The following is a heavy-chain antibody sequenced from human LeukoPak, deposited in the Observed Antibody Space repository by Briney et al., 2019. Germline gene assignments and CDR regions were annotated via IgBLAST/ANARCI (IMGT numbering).Heavy chain of an antibody. Sequence: GGSLRLSCAASGFTFSSYGMSWVRQAPGRGLEWVSSIRGSGGNTYYADSVKGRFTISRDNAKNSLYLQMNSLRAEDTAVYYCASPTQWPDYAFDIWGQGTMVTVSS. V-gene: IGHV3-21*01. D-gene: IGHD6-19*01. CDR3: ASPTQWPDYAFDI. J-gene: IGHJ3*02. CDR1: GFTFSSYG. CDR2: IRGSGGNT.